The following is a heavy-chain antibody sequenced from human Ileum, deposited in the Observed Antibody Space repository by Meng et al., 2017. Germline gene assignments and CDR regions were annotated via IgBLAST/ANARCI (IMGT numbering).Heavy chain of an antibody. CDR3: ARSVWGRAAPD. CDR2: IFDNGSP. V-gene: IGHV4-59*07. J-gene: IGHJ4*02. D-gene: IGHD3-16*01. Sequence: HARLQESGPGLVKPSATLPLPCTVSCVSIPTYYWNCVRQTPGKGLECIGIIFDNGSPKYNPALKSRVTMSLDTSKNQFYLNLASVTAADTAVYYCARSVWGRAAPDWGQGTLVTVSS. CDR1: CVSIPTYY.